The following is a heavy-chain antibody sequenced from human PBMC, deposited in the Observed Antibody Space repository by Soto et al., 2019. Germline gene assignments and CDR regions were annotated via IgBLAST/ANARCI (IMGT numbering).Heavy chain of an antibody. V-gene: IGHV1-8*01. CDR1: GYTFTSYD. J-gene: IGHJ6*04. Sequence: ASVKVSCKASGYTFTSYDINWVRQATGQGLEWMGWMNPNSGNTDYAQKFQGRVTMTRNTSISTAYMELSSLRSEDTAVYYCARDYSSGYGMDVWGEGTTVTVYS. CDR2: MNPNSGNT. CDR3: ARDYSSGYGMDV. D-gene: IGHD6-19*01.